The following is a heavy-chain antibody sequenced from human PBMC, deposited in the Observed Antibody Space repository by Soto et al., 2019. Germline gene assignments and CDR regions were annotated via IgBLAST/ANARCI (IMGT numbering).Heavy chain of an antibody. Sequence: QVHLVQSGADVKKPGSSVKVSCKASGGVFRNYAINWVRQAPGQGLEWMGGIIPVFGTADYPQKFQGRVTITADESTTTAYMELTSLKTEDTAVYFCARDRWGSYSFDSWGQGTLVTVAS. CDR1: GGVFRNYA. V-gene: IGHV1-69*01. CDR2: IIPVFGTA. D-gene: IGHD1-26*01. J-gene: IGHJ5*01. CDR3: ARDRWGSYSFDS.